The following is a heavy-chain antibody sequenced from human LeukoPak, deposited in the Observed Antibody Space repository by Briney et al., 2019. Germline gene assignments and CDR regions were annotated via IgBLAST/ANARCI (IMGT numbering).Heavy chain of an antibody. V-gene: IGHV1-46*01. Sequence: GASVKVSCKASGYTFTSNCMDWVRQAPGQGLEWMGIIHPSGGNTNYAQKVQGRVAMTRDTSTSTVYMELRSLRSEDRAIYYCARDCSSTRCQGPVFDNWGQGTLVTVSS. J-gene: IGHJ4*02. CDR3: ARDCSSTRCQGPVFDN. D-gene: IGHD2-2*01. CDR1: GYTFTSNC. CDR2: IHPSGGNT.